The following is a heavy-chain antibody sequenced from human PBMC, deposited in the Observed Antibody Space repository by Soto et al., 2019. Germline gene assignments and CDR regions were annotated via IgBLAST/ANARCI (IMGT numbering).Heavy chain of an antibody. CDR2: IYYSGNT. D-gene: IGHD5-18*01. CDR1: CGSIRSGGYY. CDR3: ARDRLMATAGTARHYFGLDV. Sequence: SETLSLTCTVSCGSIRSGGYYWSWVRQNPRRGLEWIGNIYYSGNTYYNPSLKSRLTISVDTSKNQFSLNLSSVTAADTAVYYCARDRLMATAGTARHYFGLDVWGQGTTVTVSS. V-gene: IGHV4-31*03. J-gene: IGHJ6*02.